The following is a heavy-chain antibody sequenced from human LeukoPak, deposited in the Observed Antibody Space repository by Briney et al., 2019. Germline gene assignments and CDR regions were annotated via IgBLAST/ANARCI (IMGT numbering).Heavy chain of an antibody. CDR3: ARDRGYCSGGSCYHNWLDP. Sequence: WASVKVSCKASGYTFTSYAMHWVRQAPGQRLEWMGWINAGNGNTKYSQKFQGRVTITRDTSASTAYMELSSLRSEDTAVYYCARDRGYCSGGSCYHNWLDPWGQGTLVTVSS. CDR2: INAGNGNT. CDR1: GYTFTSYA. J-gene: IGHJ5*02. V-gene: IGHV1-3*01. D-gene: IGHD2-15*01.